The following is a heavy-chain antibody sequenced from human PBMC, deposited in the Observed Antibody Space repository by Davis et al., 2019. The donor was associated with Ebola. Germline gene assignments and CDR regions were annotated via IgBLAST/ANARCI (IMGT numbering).Heavy chain of an antibody. Sequence: GESLKISCAASGFTFSTYSMSWVRQAPGKGLEWVSSISSDSDYIYYADSAKGRFTISRDNAKNSLYLQMNSLGAEDTAVYYCAKDQVHYYDSSGSNPDPWWGQGTLVTVSS. J-gene: IGHJ4*02. CDR2: ISSDSDYI. D-gene: IGHD3-22*01. CDR3: AKDQVHYYDSSGSNPDPW. V-gene: IGHV3-21*04. CDR1: GFTFSTYS.